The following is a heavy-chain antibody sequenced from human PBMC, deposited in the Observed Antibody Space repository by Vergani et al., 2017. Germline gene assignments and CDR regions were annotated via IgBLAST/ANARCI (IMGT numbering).Heavy chain of an antibody. D-gene: IGHD3-10*01. CDR3: AKDILHSGSGGYYVYYYYGMDV. J-gene: IGHJ6*02. Sequence: QVQLVESGGGVVQPGGSLRLSCAASGFTFSSSGMHWVRQAPGKGLEWVAFIRYDGSNKYYADSVKGRFTISRDNSKNTLYLQMNSLRAEDTAVYYCAKDILHSGSGGYYVYYYYGMDVWGQGTTVTVSS. CDR1: GFTFSSSG. V-gene: IGHV3-30*02. CDR2: IRYDGSNK.